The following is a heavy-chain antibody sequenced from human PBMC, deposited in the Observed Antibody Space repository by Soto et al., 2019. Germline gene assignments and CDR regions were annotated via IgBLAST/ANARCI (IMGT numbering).Heavy chain of an antibody. CDR1: GGSISSYY. CDR2: IYYSGST. CDR3: ARDTEPYCGFDY. J-gene: IGHJ4*02. Sequence: SETLSLTCTVSGGSISSYYWSWIRQPPGKGLEWIGYIYYSGSTNYNPSLKSRVTISVDTSKNQFSLKLSSVTAADTAVYYCARDTEPYCGFDYWGQGTLVTVSS. D-gene: IGHD2-21*01. V-gene: IGHV4-59*01.